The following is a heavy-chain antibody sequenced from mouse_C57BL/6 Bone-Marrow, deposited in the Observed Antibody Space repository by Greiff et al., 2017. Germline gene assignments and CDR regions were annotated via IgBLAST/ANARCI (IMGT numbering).Heavy chain of an antibody. CDR3: ARDRITTVAPYWYFDV. CDR1: GFTFSDYY. Sequence: EVKLMESEGGLVQPGSSMKLSCTASGFTFSDYYMAWVRQVPEKGLEWVANINYDGSSTYYLDSLKSRFIISRDNAKNILYLQMSSLKSEDTATYYCARDRITTVAPYWYFDVWGTGTTVTVSS. D-gene: IGHD1-1*01. V-gene: IGHV5-16*01. J-gene: IGHJ1*03. CDR2: INYDGSST.